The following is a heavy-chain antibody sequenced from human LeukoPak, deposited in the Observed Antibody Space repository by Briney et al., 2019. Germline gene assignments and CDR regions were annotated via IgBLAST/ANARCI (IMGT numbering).Heavy chain of an antibody. D-gene: IGHD6-19*01. CDR2: ISYDGSNK. J-gene: IGHJ4*02. CDR1: GFTFSSYA. V-gene: IGHV3-30*04. Sequence: PGGSLRLSCAASGFTFSSYAMHWVRQAPGKGLEWVAVISYDGSNKYYADSVKGRFTISRDNAKNSLYLQMNSLRAEDTAVYYCARDEIYSSGWYADYWGQGTLVTVSS. CDR3: ARDEIYSSGWYADY.